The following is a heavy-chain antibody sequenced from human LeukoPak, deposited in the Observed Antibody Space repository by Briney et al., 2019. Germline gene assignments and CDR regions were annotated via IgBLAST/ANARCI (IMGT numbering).Heavy chain of an antibody. J-gene: IGHJ2*01. V-gene: IGHV3-66*02. Sequence: PGGSLRLSCAGSGFTLSSKYMSWVRQAPGKGVEGVSVIYSGGSTYYTDSVRGGWTISRDKCKNKQYLKMNSVQAEDTAVYYCARVPLNYYDSSRPSIILWYFDSGGRGPLVTVS. CDR2: IYSGGST. CDR3: ARVPLNYYDSSRPSIILWYFDS. CDR1: GFTLSSKY. D-gene: IGHD3-22*01.